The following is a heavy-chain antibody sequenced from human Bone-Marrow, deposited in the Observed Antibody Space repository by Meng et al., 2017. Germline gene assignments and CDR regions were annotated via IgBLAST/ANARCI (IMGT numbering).Heavy chain of an antibody. CDR1: GASVSSGYW. CDR2: FHHSGTT. D-gene: IGHD6-19*01. J-gene: IGHJ4*02. V-gene: IGHV4-4*02. CDR3: AASPGWWRIDS. Sequence: QVGLQESGPGLLKPSGTRSLTCGVSGASVSSGYWGTWVRQPPGKGLEWIGEFHHSGTTNYNPSLRSRVTISVDTSKNQFSLRLTSVTAADTAVYYCAASPGWWRIDSWGQGTLVTVSS.